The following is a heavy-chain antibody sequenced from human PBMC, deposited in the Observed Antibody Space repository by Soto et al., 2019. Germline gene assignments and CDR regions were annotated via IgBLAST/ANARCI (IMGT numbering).Heavy chain of an antibody. J-gene: IGHJ6*02. V-gene: IGHV1-46*01. CDR3: ARDFTDSSGPTLGMGV. CDR2: INPDGGST. D-gene: IGHD6-19*01. CDR1: GYTFTSYC. Sequence: ASVKVSCKASGYTFTSYCIHWVRQAPGQGLEWMGIINPDGGSTSYAQKFQGRVTMTRDTSTSTLYMELSSLKSDDTAVYYCARDFTDSSGPTLGMGVWGQGTTVTVSS.